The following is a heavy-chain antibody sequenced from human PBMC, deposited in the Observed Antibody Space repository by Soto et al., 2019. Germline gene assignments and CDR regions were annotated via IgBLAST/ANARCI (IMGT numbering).Heavy chain of an antibody. J-gene: IGHJ4*02. V-gene: IGHV4-59*08. D-gene: IGHD1-1*01. CDR2: IYYSGST. Sequence: SETLSLTCTVSGGSISSYYWSWIRQPPGKGLEWIGYIYYSGSTNYNPSLKSRVTISVDTSKNQFSLKLSSVTAADTAVYYCARQERPYYFEYWGQGTLVTVSS. CDR1: GGSISSYY. CDR3: ARQERPYYFEY.